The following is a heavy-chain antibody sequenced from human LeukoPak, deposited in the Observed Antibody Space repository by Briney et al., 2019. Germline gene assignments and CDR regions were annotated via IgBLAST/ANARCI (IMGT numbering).Heavy chain of an antibody. CDR2: ITNNNGKT. D-gene: IGHD6-19*01. Sequence: PGGSLRLSCIASGFTVSRYAMSWVRQVPGKGLEWVASITNNNGKTYYADSVKGRFTISRDESENTVYLQMNSLRAEDTAVYYCAKDHPSSGWPTFEYWGQGTLVTASS. CDR1: GFTVSRYA. CDR3: AKDHPSSGWPTFEY. J-gene: IGHJ4*02. V-gene: IGHV3-23*01.